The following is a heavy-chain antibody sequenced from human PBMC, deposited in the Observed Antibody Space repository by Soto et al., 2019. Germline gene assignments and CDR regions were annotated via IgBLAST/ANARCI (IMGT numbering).Heavy chain of an antibody. CDR3: ARELERVFDY. D-gene: IGHD1-1*01. CDR1: GFTFSSYA. V-gene: IGHV3-30*04. J-gene: IGHJ4*02. CDR2: IAYDGRNK. Sequence: GGSLRLSCAASGFTFSSYAMHWVRQAPGKGLEWVAVIAYDGRNKYYADSVKGRFTISRDNSKNTLYLQMNSLRIEDTAVYYGARELERVFDYWGQGTLVTVSS.